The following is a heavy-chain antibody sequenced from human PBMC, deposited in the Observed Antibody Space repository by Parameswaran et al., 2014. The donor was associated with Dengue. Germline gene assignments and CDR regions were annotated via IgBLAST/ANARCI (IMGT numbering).Heavy chain of an antibody. V-gene: IGHV4-30-2*01. Sequence: RWIRQPPGKGLEWIGYIYHSGSTYYNPSLKSRVTISVDRSKNQFSLKLSSVTAADTAVYYCASFSGRITMVRGGMDVWGQGTTVTVSS. J-gene: IGHJ6*02. D-gene: IGHD3-10*01. CDR3: ASFSGRITMVRGGMDV. CDR2: IYHSGST.